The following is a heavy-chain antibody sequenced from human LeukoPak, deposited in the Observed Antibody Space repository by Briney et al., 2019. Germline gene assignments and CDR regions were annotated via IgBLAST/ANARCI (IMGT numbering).Heavy chain of an antibody. D-gene: IGHD2-2*01. J-gene: IGHJ6*03. V-gene: IGHV1-18*01. CDR2: MSVYNGNT. Sequence: ASVKVSCKASGYTFTNYGISWVRQAPGQGLEWMGWMSVYNGNTNYAQNLQGRVTMTTDASTSTAYMELRSLRSDDTAVYYCATAFVVPAAIDIMDVWGKGTTVTVSS. CDR1: GYTFTNYG. CDR3: ATAFVVPAAIDIMDV.